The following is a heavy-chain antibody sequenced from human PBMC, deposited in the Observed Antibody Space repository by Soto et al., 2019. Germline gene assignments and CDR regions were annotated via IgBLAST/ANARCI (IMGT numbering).Heavy chain of an antibody. V-gene: IGHV4-39*02. J-gene: IGHJ4*02. CDR2: IYFGGGT. CDR3: PRPGDYGDYVQFDY. Sequence: PSETLSLTCTVSGGSISSSGYYWGWIRQPPGRGLEWIGTIYFGGGTYYNPSLKSRVTMSVDTSRSHFSLKLTSVTAADAAVYYCPRPGDYGDYVQFDYWGQGILVTVSS. D-gene: IGHD4-17*01. CDR1: GGSISSSGYY.